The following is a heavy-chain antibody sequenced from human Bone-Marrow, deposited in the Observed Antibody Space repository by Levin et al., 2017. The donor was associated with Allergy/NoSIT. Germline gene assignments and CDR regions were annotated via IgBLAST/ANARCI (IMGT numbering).Heavy chain of an antibody. J-gene: IGHJ6*02. CDR2: ISYDGGNK. V-gene: IGHV3-30*18. D-gene: IGHD6-13*01. CDR1: GFTFSVYG. CDR3: AKRGPLIPAGDSEDYYYNGMDV. Sequence: PGGSLRLSCTASGFTFSVYGMHWVRQAPGKGLEWVALISYDGGNKYYEDSVKGRFTISRDNSKNTLYLEMESLRPEDTAVYFCAKRGPLIPAGDSEDYYYNGMDVWGQGTPVTVSS.